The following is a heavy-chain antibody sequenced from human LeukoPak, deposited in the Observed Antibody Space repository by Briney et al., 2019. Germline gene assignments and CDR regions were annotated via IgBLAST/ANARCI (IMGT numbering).Heavy chain of an antibody. Sequence: GGSLRLSGEASGFTFSGYWMSWGRQAPGRGLDWVADINEDGTTIYYVNSVKGRFTISRDNAKTSLSLQLNTLRAGETAVYYCARWSYVSGTWLLDYWGQGTLVTVSS. J-gene: IGHJ4*02. D-gene: IGHD3-10*01. CDR1: GFTFSGYW. CDR2: INEDGTTI. CDR3: ARWSYVSGTWLLDY. V-gene: IGHV3-7*05.